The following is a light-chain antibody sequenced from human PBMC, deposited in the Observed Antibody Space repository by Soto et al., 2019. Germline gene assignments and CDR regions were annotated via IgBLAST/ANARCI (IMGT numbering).Light chain of an antibody. J-gene: IGKJ5*01. CDR3: QQYGSSPPIT. V-gene: IGKV3-20*01. CDR2: GAS. Sequence: VLTQSPAPMSLSPGARATLSCRASQSVSEFLAWYQQKPGQAPRLLIYGASSRATGIPDRFSGSGSGTDFTLTISRLEPEDFAVYYCQQYGSSPPITFGQGTRLEI. CDR1: QSVSEF.